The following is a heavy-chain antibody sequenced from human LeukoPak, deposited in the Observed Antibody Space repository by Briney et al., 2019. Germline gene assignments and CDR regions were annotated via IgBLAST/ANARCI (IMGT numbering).Heavy chain of an antibody. CDR2: IYDIGNT. Sequence: PSETLSLTCTVSGGSFTTYYWTWLRQPPGKGLEWIGYIYDIGNTNYNPSLKSRVTTSVDTSKNQFSLKLSSVTAADTAVYYCARGSSGWYFDYWGQGSLVTVSS. CDR3: ARGSSGWYFDY. V-gene: IGHV4-59*12. J-gene: IGHJ4*02. D-gene: IGHD6-19*01. CDR1: GGSFTTYY.